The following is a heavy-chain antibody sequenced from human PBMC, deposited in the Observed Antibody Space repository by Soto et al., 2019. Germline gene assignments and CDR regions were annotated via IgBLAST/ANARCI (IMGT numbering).Heavy chain of an antibody. Sequence: VKVSCKASGGTFSSYAISWVRQAPGQGLEWMGGIIPIFGTANYAQKFQGRVTITADESTSTAYMELSSLRSEDTAVYYCARDLRDYYDSSGYTTWGQGTLVTVSS. CDR1: GGTFSSYA. J-gene: IGHJ4*02. CDR2: IIPIFGTA. D-gene: IGHD3-22*01. CDR3: ARDLRDYYDSSGYTT. V-gene: IGHV1-69*01.